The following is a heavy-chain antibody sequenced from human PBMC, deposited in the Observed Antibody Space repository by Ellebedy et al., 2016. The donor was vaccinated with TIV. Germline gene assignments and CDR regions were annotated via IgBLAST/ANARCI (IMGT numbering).Heavy chain of an antibody. CDR1: GFTFSSYG. V-gene: IGHV3-33*01. CDR3: ARGLLMVYAIRGGIDY. Sequence: GESLKISCEASGFTFSSYGMHWVRQAPGKGLEWVAVIWYDGSNKYYADSVKGRFTISRDNSKNTLYLQMNSLRAEDTAVYYCARGLLMVYAIRGGIDYWGQGTLVTVSS. D-gene: IGHD2-8*01. J-gene: IGHJ4*02. CDR2: IWYDGSNK.